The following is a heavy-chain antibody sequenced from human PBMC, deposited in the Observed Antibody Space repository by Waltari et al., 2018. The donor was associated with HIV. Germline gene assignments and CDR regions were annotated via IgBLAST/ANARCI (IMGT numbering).Heavy chain of an antibody. J-gene: IGHJ4*02. D-gene: IGHD6-19*01. CDR3: ARDSSPILAAIDY. CDR1: ACSITSSSYY. Sequence: QLQLQESGPRLVKPSETLSLTCTVSACSITSSSYYWRWIRQPPGKGLEWIGSIYYSGSTYYKPSLKSRVTISVDTSKNQFSLKLSSVTAADTAVYYCARDSSPILAAIDYWGQGTLVTVSS. V-gene: IGHV4-39*07. CDR2: IYYSGST.